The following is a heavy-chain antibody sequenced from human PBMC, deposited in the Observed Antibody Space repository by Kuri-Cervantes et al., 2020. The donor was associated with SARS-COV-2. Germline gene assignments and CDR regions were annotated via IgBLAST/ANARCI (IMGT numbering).Heavy chain of an antibody. CDR1: GYTFTDYY. CDR3: ARMIRGAYYYMDV. D-gene: IGHD3-16*01. V-gene: IGHV1-2*02. CDR2: ITPNSDVT. J-gene: IGHJ6*03. Sequence: SVPVSRMASGYTFTDYYIHWVRQAPGQGLEWMGWITPNSDVTNYAQKFQGRVNMTRDTSITTAYMELSRVRSDDTAVYYCARMIRGAYYYMDVWGRGTTVTVSS.